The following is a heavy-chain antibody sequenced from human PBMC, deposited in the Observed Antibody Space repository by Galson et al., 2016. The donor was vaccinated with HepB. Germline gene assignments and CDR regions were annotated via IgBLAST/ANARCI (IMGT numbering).Heavy chain of an antibody. CDR2: ISDSEST. V-gene: IGHV4-61*01. CDR1: GGSVSSASHY. CDR3: AKDEGFYNGMDF. Sequence: LTCTVSGGSVSSASHYWSWVRQPTGKGLEWIGYISDSESTNYNPSPKGRVTISLDRSKNQFSLRLNSVIAADTAVYYCAKDEGFYNGMDFWGQGTTVTVSS. J-gene: IGHJ6*02. D-gene: IGHD2-2*02.